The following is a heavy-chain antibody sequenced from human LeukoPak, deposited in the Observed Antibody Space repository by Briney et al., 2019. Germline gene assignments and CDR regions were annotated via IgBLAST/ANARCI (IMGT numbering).Heavy chain of an antibody. D-gene: IGHD3-10*01. CDR2: ISAYNGDT. Sequence: ASVKVSCKASGCTFTSYGISWVRQAPGQGLEWMGWISAYNGDTNYAQKLQGRVTMTTDTSTSTAYMELRSLRSDDTAVYYCARSMVRGVLADYWGQGTLVTVSS. CDR1: GCTFTSYG. CDR3: ARSMVRGVLADY. J-gene: IGHJ4*02. V-gene: IGHV1-18*01.